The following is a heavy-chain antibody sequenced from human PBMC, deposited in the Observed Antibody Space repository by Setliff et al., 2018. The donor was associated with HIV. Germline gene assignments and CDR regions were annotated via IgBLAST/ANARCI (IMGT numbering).Heavy chain of an antibody. V-gene: IGHV4-34*01. J-gene: IGHJ4*02. CDR3: AKYGPNCRSITCDEGYYFDS. D-gene: IGHD2-2*01. Sequence: PSETLSLTCAVYGGSFSGYYWSWIRQAPGKGLEWIGEIDHSGSTNYNPSLKSRVTISVDTSKNHFSLRLTSVTAADTALYYCAKYGPNCRSITCDEGYYFDSRGQGALVTVSS. CDR1: GGSFSGYY. CDR2: IDHSGST.